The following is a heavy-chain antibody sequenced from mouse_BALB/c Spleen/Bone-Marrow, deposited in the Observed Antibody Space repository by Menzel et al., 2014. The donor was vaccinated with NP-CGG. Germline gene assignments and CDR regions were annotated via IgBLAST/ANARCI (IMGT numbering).Heavy chain of an antibody. CDR1: GFTFSSYA. Sequence: EVKLVESGGGLVKPGGSLKLSCAASGFTFSSYAMSWVRQTPEKRLEWVATISSGGSYTYYPDSVKGRFTISRDNAKNPLYLQMSSLRSEDTAMYYCARPSYYGSSEWFFYVWGAGTTVTVSS. V-gene: IGHV5-9-3*01. J-gene: IGHJ1*01. CDR2: ISSGGSYT. D-gene: IGHD1-1*01. CDR3: ARPSYYGSSEWFFYV.